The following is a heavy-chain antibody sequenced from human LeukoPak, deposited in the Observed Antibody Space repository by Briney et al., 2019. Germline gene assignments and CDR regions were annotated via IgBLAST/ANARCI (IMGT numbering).Heavy chain of an antibody. D-gene: IGHD7-27*01. J-gene: IGHJ4*02. CDR2: TSLDGSNK. CDR1: GFSFTNYD. CDR3: ARALTLGKPDYFDH. V-gene: IGHV3-30-3*01. Sequence: GRSLSLSCVASGFSFTNYDIHWVRQAPGRGLEWVAVTSLDGSNKLYTDTVRGRFIISRDNSKNTVYLQMDSLRAEDTAVYYCARALTLGKPDYFDHWGQGTLVTVSS.